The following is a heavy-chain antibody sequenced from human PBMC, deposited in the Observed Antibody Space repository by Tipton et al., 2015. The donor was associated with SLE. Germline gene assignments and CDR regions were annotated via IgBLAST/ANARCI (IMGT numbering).Heavy chain of an antibody. CDR1: GGSISSSSYY. V-gene: IGHV4-39*07. D-gene: IGHD6-19*01. J-gene: IGHJ5*02. Sequence: TLSLTCTVSGGSISSSSYYWGWIRQPPGKGLEWIGSIYYSGSTYYNPSLKSRVTISVDTSKNQSSLKLSSVTAADTAVYYCGVSGWYSSWFDPWGQGTLVTVSS. CDR3: GVSGWYSSWFDP. CDR2: IYYSGST.